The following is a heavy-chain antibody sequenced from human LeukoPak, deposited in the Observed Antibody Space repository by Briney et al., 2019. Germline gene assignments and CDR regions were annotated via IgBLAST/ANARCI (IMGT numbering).Heavy chain of an antibody. V-gene: IGHV1-8*01. Sequence: ASVKVSCKASGYTFTSFDFNWVRQATGQGLEWLGWMKSNNGHTGYAQKFQGRVTMTRDTSISTAYMELSSLTFEDTAVYYCARGPPNWGMVGYWGQGTLVTVSS. J-gene: IGHJ4*02. CDR3: ARGPPNWGMVGY. CDR2: MKSNNGHT. D-gene: IGHD7-27*01. CDR1: GYTFTSFD.